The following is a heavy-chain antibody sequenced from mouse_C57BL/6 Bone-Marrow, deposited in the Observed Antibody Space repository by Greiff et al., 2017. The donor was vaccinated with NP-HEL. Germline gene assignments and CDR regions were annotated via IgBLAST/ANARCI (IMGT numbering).Heavy chain of an antibody. CDR3: ARYPFAY. CDR1: GYTFTDYY. V-gene: IGHV1-76*01. CDR2: IYPGSGNT. Sequence: QVQLKESGAELVRPGASVKLSCKASGYTFTDYYINWVKQRPGQGLEWIARIYPGSGNTYYNEKFKGKATLTAEKSSSPAYMQLSSLTSEDSAVYLCARYPFAYWGQGTLVTVSA. J-gene: IGHJ3*01.